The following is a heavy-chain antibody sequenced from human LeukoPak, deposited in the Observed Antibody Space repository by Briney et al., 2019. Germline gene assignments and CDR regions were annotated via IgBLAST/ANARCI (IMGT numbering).Heavy chain of an antibody. V-gene: IGHV3-30*04. CDR3: AREWGIVGARDFDM. D-gene: IGHD1-26*01. J-gene: IGHJ3*02. CDR2: ISYDGNNR. CDR1: GFTFSVYA. Sequence: PGGSLRLSCAASGFTFSVYAMHWVRQAPGKGLECVATISYDGNNRYSADSVKGRFTISRDNSKNTLYLQMNSLRAEDTAVYYCAREWGIVGARDFDMWGQGTMVTVSS.